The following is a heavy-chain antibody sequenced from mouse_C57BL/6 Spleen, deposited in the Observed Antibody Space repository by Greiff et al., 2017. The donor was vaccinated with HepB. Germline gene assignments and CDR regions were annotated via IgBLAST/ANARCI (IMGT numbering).Heavy chain of an antibody. CDR1: GYTFTSYW. CDR3: ASSDYGSFDY. Sequence: QVQLQQPGAELVRPGSSVKLSCKASGYTFTSYWMHWVKQRPIQGLEWIGNIDPADSDTHYNQKFKDKATLTVDKSSSTAYMHLSSLTSEDSAVYFCASSDYGSFDYWGPGTTLTVSS. J-gene: IGHJ2*01. D-gene: IGHD2-4*01. CDR2: IDPADSDT. V-gene: IGHV1-52*01.